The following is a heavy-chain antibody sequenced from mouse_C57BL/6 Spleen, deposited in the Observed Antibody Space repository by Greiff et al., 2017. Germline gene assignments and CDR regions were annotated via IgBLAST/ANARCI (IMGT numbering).Heavy chain of an antibody. CDR1: GYAFSSSW. V-gene: IGHV1-82*01. CDR3: AREATVVRAMDY. D-gene: IGHD1-1*01. Sequence: VQLQQSGPELVKPGASVKISCKASGYAFSSSWMNWVKQRTGKGLEWIGRIYPGDGDTNYNGKFKGKATLTADKSSSTAYMHLSSLTSEDSAVYFYAREATVVRAMDYWGQGTSVTVSS. J-gene: IGHJ4*01. CDR2: IYPGDGDT.